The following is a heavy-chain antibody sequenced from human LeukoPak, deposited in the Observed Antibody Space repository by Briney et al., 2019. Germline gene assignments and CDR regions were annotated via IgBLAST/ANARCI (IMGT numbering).Heavy chain of an antibody. CDR2: INPNSGGT. CDR1: GYTFTGYY. D-gene: IGHD3-9*01. Sequence: ASVKVSCKASGYTFTGYYMHWVRQAPGQGLEWMGWINPNSGGTNYAQKFQGRVTMTRDTSISTAYMELSRLRSDDTAVYYCARDRDNYDILTGCDYWGQGTLVTVPS. J-gene: IGHJ4*02. CDR3: ARDRDNYDILTGCDY. V-gene: IGHV1-2*02.